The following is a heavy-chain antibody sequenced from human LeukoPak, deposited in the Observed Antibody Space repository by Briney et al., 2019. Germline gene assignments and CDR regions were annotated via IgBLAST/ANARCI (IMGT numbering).Heavy chain of an antibody. Sequence: GGSLRLSCAASGFTFSSYEMNWVRQAPGKGLEWVSYISSSGSTIYYADSVKGRFTISRDNAKNSLYLQMNSLRADDTAVYYCARDRGITMVRGVNYYYYGMDVWGQGTTVTVSS. V-gene: IGHV3-48*03. CDR2: ISSSGSTI. D-gene: IGHD3-10*01. CDR1: GFTFSSYE. J-gene: IGHJ6*02. CDR3: ARDRGITMVRGVNYYYYGMDV.